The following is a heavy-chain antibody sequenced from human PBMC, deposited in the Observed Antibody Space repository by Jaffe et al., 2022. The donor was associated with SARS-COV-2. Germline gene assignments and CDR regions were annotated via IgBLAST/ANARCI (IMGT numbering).Heavy chain of an antibody. CDR3: ARGGTVTLQWYFDY. Sequence: QVQLVESGGGVVQPGRSLRLSCAASGFTFSSYGMHWVRQAPGKGLEWVAVIWYDGSNKYYADSVKGRFTISRDNSKNTLYLQMNSLRAEDTAVYYCARGGTVTLQWYFDYWGQGTLVTVSS. D-gene: IGHD4-17*01. CDR2: IWYDGSNK. V-gene: IGHV3-33*01. CDR1: GFTFSSYG. J-gene: IGHJ4*02.